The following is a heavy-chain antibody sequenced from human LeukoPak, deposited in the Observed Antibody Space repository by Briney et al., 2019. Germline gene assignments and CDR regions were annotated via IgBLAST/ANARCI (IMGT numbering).Heavy chain of an antibody. J-gene: IGHJ4*02. CDR1: RFTFSNYA. CDR2: INGGGGST. Sequence: GGSLRLSCAASRFTFSNYAMSWVRQAPGKGLEWVAGINGGGGSTYYADSVKGRFTISRDNSKDTLHLQMNSLRAEDTAVYYCAKAFGSGWAPFEFWGQGTLVAVSS. D-gene: IGHD6-19*01. CDR3: AKAFGSGWAPFEF. V-gene: IGHV3-23*01.